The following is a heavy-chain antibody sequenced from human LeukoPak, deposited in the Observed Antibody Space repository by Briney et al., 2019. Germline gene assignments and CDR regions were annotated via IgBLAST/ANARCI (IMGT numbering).Heavy chain of an antibody. D-gene: IGHD6-19*01. CDR3: ARGYSSGWHYFDY. Sequence: ASVKVFCKASGYTFTGYYMHWVRQAPGQGLEWMGWINPNSGGTNYAQKFQGRVTMTRDTSISTAYMELSRLRSDDTAVYYCARGYSSGWHYFDYWGQGTLVTVSS. J-gene: IGHJ4*02. CDR2: INPNSGGT. V-gene: IGHV1-2*02. CDR1: GYTFTGYY.